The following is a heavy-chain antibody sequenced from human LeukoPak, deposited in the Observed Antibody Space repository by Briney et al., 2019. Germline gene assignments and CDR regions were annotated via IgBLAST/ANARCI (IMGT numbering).Heavy chain of an antibody. CDR3: ARDTRYCSSTSCYYDY. CDR1: GFTFSSYW. V-gene: IGHV3-7*03. J-gene: IGHJ4*02. Sequence: GGSLRLSCAASGFTFSSYWMSWVRQAPGKGLEWVANIKQDGSEKYYVDSMKGRFTISRDNAKNSLYLQMNSLRVEDTAVYYCARDTRYCSSTSCYYDYWGQGTLVTVSS. D-gene: IGHD2-2*01. CDR2: IKQDGSEK.